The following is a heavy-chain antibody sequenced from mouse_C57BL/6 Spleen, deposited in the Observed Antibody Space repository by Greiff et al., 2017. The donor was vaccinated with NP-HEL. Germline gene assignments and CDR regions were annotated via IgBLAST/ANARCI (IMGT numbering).Heavy chain of an antibody. V-gene: IGHV5-4*01. J-gene: IGHJ3*01. D-gene: IGHD2-3*01. CDR2: ISDGGSYT. Sequence: EVQVVESGGGLVKPGGSLKLSCAASGFTFSSYAMSWVRQTPEKRLEWVATISDGGSYTYYPDNVKGRFTISRDNAKNNLYLQMSHLKSEDTAMYYCAREGYDGYYGFAYWGQGTLVTVSA. CDR1: GFTFSSYA. CDR3: AREGYDGYYGFAY.